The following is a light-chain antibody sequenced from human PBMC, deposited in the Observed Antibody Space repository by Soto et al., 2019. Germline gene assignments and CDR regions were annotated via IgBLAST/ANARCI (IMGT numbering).Light chain of an antibody. Sequence: AIQMTQSPSSLSASVGDRVTITCRASQGIGNRLGWYQQKAGTAPKLLIYAASTLQSGVPSRFSGGGSGTDFTLTISCLQAEDFATYYCLQDHTYPWTFVRGTRVEIK. V-gene: IGKV1-6*01. CDR3: LQDHTYPWT. CDR2: AAS. J-gene: IGKJ1*01. CDR1: QGIGNR.